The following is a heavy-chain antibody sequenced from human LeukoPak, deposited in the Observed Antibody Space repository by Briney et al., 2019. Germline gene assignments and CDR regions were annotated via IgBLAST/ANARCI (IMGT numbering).Heavy chain of an antibody. CDR3: ARAFVYSSGRLFDY. Sequence: GGSLRLSCAASGFTFSSYAMHWVRQAPGKGLEWVAVISYDGSNKYYADSVKGRFTISRDNSKNTLYLQMNSLRAEDTAVYFCARAFVYSSGRLFDYWGQGTLVTVSS. J-gene: IGHJ4*02. D-gene: IGHD6-19*01. CDR1: GFTFSSYA. V-gene: IGHV3-30*04. CDR2: ISYDGSNK.